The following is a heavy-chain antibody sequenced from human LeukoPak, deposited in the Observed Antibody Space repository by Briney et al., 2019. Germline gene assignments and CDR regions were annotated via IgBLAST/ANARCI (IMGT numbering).Heavy chain of an antibody. CDR2: IIPIFGTA. D-gene: IGHD3-22*01. Sequence: TVKVSCKASGGTFSSYAVSWVRQAPGQGLEWMGGIIPIFGTANYAQKFQGRVTITADESTSTAYMELSSLRSEDTAVYYCAREFYDSSGYYLNWFDPWGQGTLVTVSS. CDR1: GGTFSSYA. V-gene: IGHV1-69*13. CDR3: AREFYDSSGYYLNWFDP. J-gene: IGHJ5*02.